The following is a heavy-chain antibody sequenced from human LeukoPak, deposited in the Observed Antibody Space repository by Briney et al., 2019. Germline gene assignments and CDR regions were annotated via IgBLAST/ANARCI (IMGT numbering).Heavy chain of an antibody. CDR1: GGSFIGYY. D-gene: IGHD1-1*01. CDR2: INHSGST. J-gene: IGHJ4*02. CDR3: ARLRTDY. V-gene: IGHV4-34*01. Sequence: SETLSLTCAVYGGSFIGYYWSWIRQPPGKGLEWIGEINHSGSTNYNPSLKSRVTISVDTSKNQFSLKLSSVTAADTAVYYCARLRTDYWGQGTLVTVSS.